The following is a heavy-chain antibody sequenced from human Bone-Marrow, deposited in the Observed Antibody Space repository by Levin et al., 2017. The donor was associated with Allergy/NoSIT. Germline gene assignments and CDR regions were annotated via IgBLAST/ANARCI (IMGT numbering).Heavy chain of an antibody. CDR3: ANTVDPLTPWFDP. D-gene: IGHD2-2*02. CDR1: GDPFNSLT. V-gene: IGHV1-69*08. J-gene: IGHJ5*02. Sequence: PMASVKVSCKASGDPFNSLTISWVRQAPGQGLEWMGRIIPFVGTATYAQKFQGRVTFTADKSTATAYMEVTGLRSEDTAVYYCANTVDPLTPWFDPWGQGTLVTVSS. CDR2: IIPFVGTA.